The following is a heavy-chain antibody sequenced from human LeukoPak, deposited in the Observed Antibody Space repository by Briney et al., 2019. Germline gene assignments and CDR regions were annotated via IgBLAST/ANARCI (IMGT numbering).Heavy chain of an antibody. D-gene: IGHD3-3*01. CDR1: GFTFSDYY. CDR2: ISSRSSYT. Sequence: PGGSLRLSCEVSGFTFSDYYMSWIRQAPGKGLEWVSYISSRSSYTNYADSVKGRFTCSRDNSKNTLYLQMNSLRGEDTAVYYCARAIGGYNYGYYLDYWGQGTLVTVSS. V-gene: IGHV3-11*06. J-gene: IGHJ4*02. CDR3: ARAIGGYNYGYYLDY.